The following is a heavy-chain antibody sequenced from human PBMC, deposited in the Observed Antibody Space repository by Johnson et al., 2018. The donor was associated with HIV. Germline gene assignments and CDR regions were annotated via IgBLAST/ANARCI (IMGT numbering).Heavy chain of an antibody. CDR3: AKEGRYGAFPLCFDI. J-gene: IGHJ3*02. V-gene: IGHV3-30*19. CDR2: ISYDGSNK. CDR1: GFTFSTYG. D-gene: IGHD1-14*01. Sequence: QVQLVESGGGVVQPGRSLRLSCAASGFTFSTYGMHWVRQAPGKGLEWVAVISYDGSNKYYADSVKGRFTISRDNSKNTLYLQMNSLRAEDTAVYYCAKEGRYGAFPLCFDIWGQGTMVTVSS.